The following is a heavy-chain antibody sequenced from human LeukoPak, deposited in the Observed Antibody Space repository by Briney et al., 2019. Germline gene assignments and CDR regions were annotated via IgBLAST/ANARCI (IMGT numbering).Heavy chain of an antibody. CDR3: ATVARADYYYYMDV. CDR2: FDPEDGET. V-gene: IGHV1-24*01. J-gene: IGHJ6*03. CDR1: GYTLTELS. D-gene: IGHD6-19*01. Sequence: ASVKVSCKVSGYTLTELSMHWVRQAPGKGLEWMGGFDPEDGETIYAQKFQGRVTMTEDTSTDTAYMEPSSLRSEDTAVYYCATVARADYYYYMDVWGKGTTVTVSS.